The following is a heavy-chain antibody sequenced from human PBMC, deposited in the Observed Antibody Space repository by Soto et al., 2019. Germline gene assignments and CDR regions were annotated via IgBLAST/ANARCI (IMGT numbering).Heavy chain of an antibody. CDR2: IYYSGIT. V-gene: IGHV4-39*01. Sequence: QLQLQESGPGLVKPSETLSLTCTVSGDSFSSIKYYWGWIRQPPWKGLEWIGSIYYSGITYYNPSLKSRVTISVDTSKKQFSLKVISVTDADTAVYYCASDTVVDKFDYWGQGTLVTVSS. CDR3: ASDTVVDKFDY. CDR1: GDSFSSIKYY. J-gene: IGHJ4*02. D-gene: IGHD2-15*01.